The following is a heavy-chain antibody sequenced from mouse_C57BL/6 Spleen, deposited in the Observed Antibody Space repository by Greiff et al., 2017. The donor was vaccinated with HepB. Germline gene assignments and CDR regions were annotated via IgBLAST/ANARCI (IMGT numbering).Heavy chain of an antibody. D-gene: IGHD2-5*01. J-gene: IGHJ4*01. V-gene: IGHV3-6*01. CDR1: GYSITSGYY. Sequence: EVQLQESGPGLVKPSQSLSLTCSVTGYSITSGYYWNWIRQFPGNKLEWMGYISYDGSNNYNPSLKNRISITRDTSKNQFFLKLNSVTTEDTATYYCARDRAYYSTYYAMDYWGQGTSVTVSS. CDR2: ISYDGSN. CDR3: ARDRAYYSTYYAMDY.